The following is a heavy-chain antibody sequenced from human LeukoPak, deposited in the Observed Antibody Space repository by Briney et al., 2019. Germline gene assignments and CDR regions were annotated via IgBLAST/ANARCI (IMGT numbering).Heavy chain of an antibody. V-gene: IGHV3-23*01. CDR3: ATFCSGGDCYSFAP. Sequence: GGSLRLSYAASGFTFNNYAMTWVRQAPGKGLEWVSTIIGSGGSTDYADSVKGRFTISRDNSKDTLFPQMDSLRVEDTAVYYCATFCSGGDCYSFAPWGQGTLVTVSS. CDR1: GFTFNNYA. J-gene: IGHJ5*02. D-gene: IGHD2-15*01. CDR2: IIGSGGST.